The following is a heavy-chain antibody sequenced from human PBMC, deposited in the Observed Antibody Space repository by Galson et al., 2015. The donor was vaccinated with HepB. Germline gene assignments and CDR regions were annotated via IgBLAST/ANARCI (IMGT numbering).Heavy chain of an antibody. CDR1: GGTFSSYA. Sequence: SVKVSCKASGGTFSSYAISWVRQAPGQGLEWMGGIIPIFGTANYAQKFQGRVTITADESTSTAYMELSSLRSEDTAVYYRARDHGTMIVVAKDYYYYMDVWGKGTTVTVSS. J-gene: IGHJ6*03. CDR2: IIPIFGTA. V-gene: IGHV1-69*13. CDR3: ARDHGTMIVVAKDYYYYMDV. D-gene: IGHD3-22*01.